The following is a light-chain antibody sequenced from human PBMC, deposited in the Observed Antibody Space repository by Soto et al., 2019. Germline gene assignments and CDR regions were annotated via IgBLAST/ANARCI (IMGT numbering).Light chain of an antibody. Sequence: QSVLTQPASVSGSPGQSIAISCTGASIDVGGYNYVSWYQQHPGKAPKLMIYDVASRPSGVSDRYSGSKSGNTASLTISGLQAEDEADYYCSSYKSSSTLYGFGTGTKVTVL. CDR3: SSYKSSSTLYG. CDR2: DVA. CDR1: SIDVGGYNY. J-gene: IGLJ1*01. V-gene: IGLV2-14*03.